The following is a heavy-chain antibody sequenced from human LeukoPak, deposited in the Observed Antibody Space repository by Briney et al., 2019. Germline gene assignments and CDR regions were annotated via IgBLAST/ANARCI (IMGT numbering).Heavy chain of an antibody. CDR2: ISGSGGST. D-gene: IGHD3-22*01. CDR1: RFTFSSYA. CDR3: AKVSGGGKLIVVVITLFDY. V-gene: IGHV3-23*01. J-gene: IGHJ4*02. Sequence: GGSLRLSCAASRFTFSSYAMSWVRQAPGKGPEWVSAISGSGGSTYYADSVKGRFTISRDNSKNTLYLQMNSLRAEDTAVYYCAKVSGGGKLIVVVITLFDYWGQGTLVTVSS.